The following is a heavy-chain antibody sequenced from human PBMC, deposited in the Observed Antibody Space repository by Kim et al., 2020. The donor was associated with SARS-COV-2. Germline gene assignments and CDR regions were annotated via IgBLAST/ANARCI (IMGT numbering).Heavy chain of an antibody. V-gene: IGHV3-15*01. CDR3: AGAGGAVDY. D-gene: IGHD3-10*01. J-gene: IGHJ4*02. CDR2: T. Sequence: TDYAAPEKGRHTISIDDSKNTLYLQMNSLKTEDTAVYYCAGAGGAVDYWGQGTLVTVSS.